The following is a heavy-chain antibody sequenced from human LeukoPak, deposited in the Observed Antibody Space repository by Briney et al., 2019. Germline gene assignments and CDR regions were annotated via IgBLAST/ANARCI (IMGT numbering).Heavy chain of an antibody. D-gene: IGHD1-7*01. CDR3: AKDLGITGTTAQDY. CDR2: ISYDGSNK. Sequence: GGSLRLSCAASGFTFSSYGMHWVRQAPDKGLEWVAVISYDGSNKYYADSVKGRFTISRDNSKNTLYLQMNSLRAEDTAVYYCAKDLGITGTTAQDYWGQGTLVTVSS. J-gene: IGHJ4*02. CDR1: GFTFSSYG. V-gene: IGHV3-30*18.